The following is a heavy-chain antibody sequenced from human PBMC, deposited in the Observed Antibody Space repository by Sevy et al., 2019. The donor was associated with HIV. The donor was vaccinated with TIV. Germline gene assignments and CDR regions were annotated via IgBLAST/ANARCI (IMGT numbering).Heavy chain of an antibody. J-gene: IGHJ6*02. CDR2: FDPQHGRT. V-gene: IGHV1-24*01. CDR1: GDSLTELS. D-gene: IGHD3-10*01. Sequence: ASVKVSCKVSGDSLTELSMFWVRQAPGKGLEWMGGFDPQHGRTIYAQKFEARVTMTEDKSVETAYMELTSLKFEDTAVYCCATTRTELNWYGESFYYYYAMDVWGQGTSVTVSS. CDR3: ATTRTELNWYGESFYYYYAMDV.